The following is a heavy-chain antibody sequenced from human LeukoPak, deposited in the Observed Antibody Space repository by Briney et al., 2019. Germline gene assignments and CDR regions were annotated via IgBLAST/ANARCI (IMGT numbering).Heavy chain of an antibody. D-gene: IGHD6-19*01. V-gene: IGHV3-21*01. CDR1: GFTFSSYS. J-gene: IGHJ4*02. Sequence: PGGSLRLSRAASGFTFSSYSMNWVRQAPGKGLEWVSSISSSSSYIYYADSVKGRFTISRDNAKNSLYLQMNSLRAEDTAVYYCARGSSGWYGGWGQGTLVTVSS. CDR2: ISSSSSYI. CDR3: ARGSSGWYGG.